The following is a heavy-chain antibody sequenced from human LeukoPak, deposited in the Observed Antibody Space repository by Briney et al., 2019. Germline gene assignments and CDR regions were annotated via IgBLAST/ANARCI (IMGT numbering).Heavy chain of an antibody. Sequence: SETLSLTCTVSGGSISSYYWSWIRQPAGKGLEWIGRIYTSGSTNYNPSLKSRVTMSVDTSKDQFSLKLSSVTAADTAVYYCARDKGGVRGRWFGELLDQYYFDYWGQGTLVTVSS. CDR3: ARDKGGVRGRWFGELLDQYYFDY. CDR1: GGSISSYY. V-gene: IGHV4-4*07. CDR2: IYTSGST. J-gene: IGHJ4*02. D-gene: IGHD3-10*01.